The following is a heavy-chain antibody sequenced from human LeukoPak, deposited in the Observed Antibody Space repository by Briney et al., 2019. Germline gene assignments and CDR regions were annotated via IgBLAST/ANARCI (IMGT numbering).Heavy chain of an antibody. V-gene: IGHV3-23*01. CDR1: GFTFSSYA. J-gene: IGHJ4*02. Sequence: GRPLRLSCAASGFTFSSYAMNWVRQAPLKGLEWVSAISGSGRNTYYADSVKGRFTISRDNSKNTLYLQMNSLRAEDSAVYYCVTNYFDSSAYYPDFDYWGQGALVTVSS. CDR3: VTNYFDSSAYYPDFDY. D-gene: IGHD3-22*01. CDR2: ISGSGRNT.